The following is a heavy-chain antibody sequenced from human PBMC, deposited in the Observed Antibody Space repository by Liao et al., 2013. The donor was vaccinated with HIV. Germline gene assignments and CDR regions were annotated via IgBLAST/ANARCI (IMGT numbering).Heavy chain of an antibody. CDR1: GGSISSYH. J-gene: IGHJ4*02. V-gene: IGHV4-4*07. CDR3: AAEYSSSSGPIDF. CDR2: VSINGGS. Sequence: QVQLQESGPGLVKPSETLSLTCTVSGGSISSYHWSWVRQAAGKGLEWIGRVSINGGSNYNPSLKSRVSMSLDTSKNQLSLKLSSVTAADTAVYYCAAEYSSSSGPIDFWGQGTLVTVSS. D-gene: IGHD6-6*01.